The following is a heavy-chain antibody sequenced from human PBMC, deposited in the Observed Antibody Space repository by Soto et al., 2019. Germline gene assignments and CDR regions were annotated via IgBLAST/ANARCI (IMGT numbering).Heavy chain of an antibody. J-gene: IGHJ5*02. Sequence: GGSLRLSCAASGFTFSSYAMSWVRQAPGRGLEWVSAISGSGGSTYYADSVKGRFTISRDNSKTTLYLQMNSLRAEDTAVYYFAKLGVLGVSSCLYDWLEPWGQGTRVSVSS. CDR1: GFTFSSYA. V-gene: IGHV3-23*01. D-gene: IGHD3-16*02. CDR3: AKLGVLGVSSCLYDWLEP. CDR2: ISGSGGST.